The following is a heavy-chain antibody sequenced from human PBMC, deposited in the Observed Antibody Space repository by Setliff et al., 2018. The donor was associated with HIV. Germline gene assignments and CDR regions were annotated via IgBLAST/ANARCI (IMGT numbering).Heavy chain of an antibody. J-gene: IGHJ4*02. CDR3: ARSVDTTLVPAYYFDY. D-gene: IGHD5-18*01. CDR1: GGSISGYY. CDR2: IYYRGST. V-gene: IGHV4-59*01. Sequence: SETLSLTCTVSGGSISGYYWSWIRQPPWKGLEWIGYIYYRGSTDYNPSLKSRVTISIDTSKNQFSLKLSSVTAADTAVYYCARSVDTTLVPAYYFDYWGQGTLVTVSS.